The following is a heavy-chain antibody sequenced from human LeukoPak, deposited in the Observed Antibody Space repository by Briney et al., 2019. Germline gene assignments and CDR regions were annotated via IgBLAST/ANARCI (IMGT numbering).Heavy chain of an antibody. CDR1: GFTFSDHA. D-gene: IGHD6-13*01. CDR2: ITGSGSST. J-gene: IGHJ4*02. Sequence: GGSLRLSCAASGFTFSDHAMSWVRQAPGKGLEWVSTITGSGSSTYYTDSVKGRFTISRDKSMNTLFLQMSSLRAEDTAVYYCVKVSGMYSSSWPTDIWGQGTLVTVSS. V-gene: IGHV3-23*01. CDR3: VKVSGMYSSSWPTDI.